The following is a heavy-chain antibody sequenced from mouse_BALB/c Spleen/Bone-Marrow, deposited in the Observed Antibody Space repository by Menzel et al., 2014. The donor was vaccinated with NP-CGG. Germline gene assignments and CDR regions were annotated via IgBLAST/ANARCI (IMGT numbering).Heavy chain of an antibody. CDR1: GFTFSSYT. Sequence: EVHLVESGGGLVQPGGSLKLSCAASGFTFSSYTMSWIRQTPEKRLEWVAYISDGGGRAYYPDTVKGRFTISRDNAKNTRYLQMSSLRSEDTAMYYCARQLDSSGYVLDYWGQGTTLTVSS. V-gene: IGHV5-12-2*01. CDR3: ARQLDSSGYVLDY. CDR2: ISDGGGRA. D-gene: IGHD3-2*01. J-gene: IGHJ2*01.